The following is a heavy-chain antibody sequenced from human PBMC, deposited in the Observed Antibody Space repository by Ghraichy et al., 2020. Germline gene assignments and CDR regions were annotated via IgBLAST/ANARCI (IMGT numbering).Heavy chain of an antibody. D-gene: IGHD2-15*01. CDR3: ARHYCSGGSCYYYYGMDV. J-gene: IGHJ6*02. CDR1: GGSISSSSYY. CDR2: IYYSGST. Sequence: SETLSLTCTVSGGSISSSSYYWGWIRQPPGKGLEWIGSIYYSGSTYYNPSLKSRVTISVDTSKNQFSLKLSSVTAADTAVYYCARHYCSGGSCYYYYGMDVWGQGTTVTVSS. V-gene: IGHV4-39*01.